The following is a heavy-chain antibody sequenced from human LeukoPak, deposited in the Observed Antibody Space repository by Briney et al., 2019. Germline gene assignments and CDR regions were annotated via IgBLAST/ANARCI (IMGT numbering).Heavy chain of an antibody. CDR1: GYTFTSCD. CDR2: LNPNSGNT. J-gene: IGHJ4*02. D-gene: IGHD6-19*01. Sequence: ASVKVSCKASGYTFTSCDINWVRQATGQGLEWMGWLNPNSGNTGYGQSFQGRITMTRDISIGTAYMELSNLTSEDTAIYYCTRGSSGRRDNWGQGTLVTVSA. V-gene: IGHV1-8*01. CDR3: TRGSSGRRDN.